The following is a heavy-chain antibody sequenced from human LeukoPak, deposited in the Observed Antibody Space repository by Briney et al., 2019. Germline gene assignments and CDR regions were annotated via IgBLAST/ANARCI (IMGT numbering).Heavy chain of an antibody. CDR1: GGSLSNDTYY. V-gene: IGHV4-61*02. D-gene: IGHD3-10*01. CDR2: IYTTGST. J-gene: IGHJ6*03. CDR3: AREKTFWFGDAAYYYYYYYMDV. Sequence: SETLSLTCAVSGGSLSNDTYYWTWIRLPAGKGLEWIGRIYTTGSTNYNPSLKSRVTISLDTSRNQFSLRLKSVTAADTAVYFCAREKTFWFGDAAYYYYYYYMDVWGKGTTVTISS.